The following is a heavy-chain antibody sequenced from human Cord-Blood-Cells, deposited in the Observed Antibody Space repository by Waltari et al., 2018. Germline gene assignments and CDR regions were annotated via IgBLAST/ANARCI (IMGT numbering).Heavy chain of an antibody. D-gene: IGHD6-13*01. Sequence: QVQLQESGPGLVKPSQTLSLTCTVSGGSISSGDYYWSWFRQPPGKGLEWIGYIYYSGRTYYNPSLKSRVTISVDTSKNQFSLKLSSVTAADTAVYYCARAASIAAAGTHDYWGQGTLVTVSS. CDR1: GGSISSGDYY. CDR3: ARAASIAAAGTHDY. CDR2: IYYSGRT. J-gene: IGHJ4*02. V-gene: IGHV4-30-4*01.